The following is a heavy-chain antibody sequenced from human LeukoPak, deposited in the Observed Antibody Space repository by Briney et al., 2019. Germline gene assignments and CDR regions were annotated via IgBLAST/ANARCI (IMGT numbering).Heavy chain of an antibody. CDR3: ARGEDGDFWSGSSPYFDY. CDR1: GFTFSDYN. J-gene: IGHJ4*02. CDR2: ISSSGSTI. D-gene: IGHD3-3*01. Sequence: PGGSLRLSCAASGFTFSDYNMNWVRQAPGKGLEWLSYISSSGSTIYYAGSVKGRFTISRDNAKNSLYLQMNSLRAEDTAVYYCARGEDGDFWSGSSPYFDYWGQGTLVTVSS. V-gene: IGHV3-48*01.